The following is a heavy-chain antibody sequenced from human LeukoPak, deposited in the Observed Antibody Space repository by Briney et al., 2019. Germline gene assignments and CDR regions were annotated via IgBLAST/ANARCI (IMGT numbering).Heavy chain of an antibody. D-gene: IGHD2-2*01. V-gene: IGHV3-66*01. Sequence: GGSLRLSCAASGFTVSSNYMSWVRQAPGKGLEWVSVIFSGDRTYYADSVKGRFTISRGNAKNLLYLQMNSLRAEDTAVYYCARDSAHIVVVPPIMSLGLDNWSDPWGQGTLVTVS. CDR3: ARDSAHIVVVPPIMSLGLDNWSDP. CDR2: IFSGDRT. CDR1: GFTVSSNY. J-gene: IGHJ5*02.